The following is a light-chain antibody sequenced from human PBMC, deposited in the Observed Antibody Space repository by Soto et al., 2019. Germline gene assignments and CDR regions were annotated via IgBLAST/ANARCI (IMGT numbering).Light chain of an antibody. Sequence: QSVLTQSPSASASLGASVKLTCTLSRGHGSYAIAWHQQQPEKGPRFLMKVNTDSSHIKGDGIPDRFSGSSFGPERYLTISSLQSEDEADYYCQTWGSGSVVFGGGTKLTVL. CDR1: RGHGSYA. CDR2: VNTDSSH. V-gene: IGLV4-69*01. CDR3: QTWGSGSVV. J-gene: IGLJ2*01.